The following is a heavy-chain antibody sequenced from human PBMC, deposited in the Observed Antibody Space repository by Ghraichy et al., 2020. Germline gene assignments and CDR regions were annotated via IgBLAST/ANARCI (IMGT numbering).Heavy chain of an antibody. V-gene: IGHV1-24*01. CDR2: FDPEDGET. CDR3: ATDREIRFPYYYDSSGPNPRYYFDY. Sequence: ASVKVSCKVSGYTLTELSMHWVRQAPGKGLEWMGGFDPEDGETIYAQKFQGRVTMTEDTSTDTAYMELSSLRSEDTAVYYCATDREIRFPYYYDSSGPNPRYYFDYWGQGTLVTVSS. D-gene: IGHD3-22*01. CDR1: GYTLTELS. J-gene: IGHJ4*02.